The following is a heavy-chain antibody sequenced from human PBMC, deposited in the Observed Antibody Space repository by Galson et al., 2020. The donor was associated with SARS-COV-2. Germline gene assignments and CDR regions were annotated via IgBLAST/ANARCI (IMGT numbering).Heavy chain of an antibody. Sequence: GGSLRLSCVVSGFTLTSYRVNWVRQAPGKGLESVSSISSTGSYIYYAGSVEGRFTISRDIAKNSLCLQMNSLRVEDTAVYYCARAGPKVQFDYGMDVWGQGSTVTVSS. D-gene: IGHD3-10*01. V-gene: IGHV3-21*01. CDR1: GFTLTSYR. CDR3: ARAGPKVQFDYGMDV. J-gene: IGHJ6*02. CDR2: ISSTGSYI.